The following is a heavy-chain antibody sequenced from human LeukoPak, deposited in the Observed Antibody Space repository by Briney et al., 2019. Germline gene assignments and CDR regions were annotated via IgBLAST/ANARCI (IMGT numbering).Heavy chain of an antibody. CDR1: GDSVSSGIYY. D-gene: IGHD5-12*01. V-gene: IGHV4-61*01. CDR2: MYYSGST. Sequence: PSETLSLTCTVSGDSVSSGIYYWSWIRQPPGKGLEWIGYMYYSGSTNYNPSLKSRVTISVDTSKNQFSLKLSSVTAADTAVYYCARASGYGNNAQFDYWGQGTLVTVSS. J-gene: IGHJ4*02. CDR3: ARASGYGNNAQFDY.